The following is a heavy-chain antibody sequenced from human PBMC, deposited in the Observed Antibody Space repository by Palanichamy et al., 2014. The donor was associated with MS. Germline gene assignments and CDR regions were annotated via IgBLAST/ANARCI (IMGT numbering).Heavy chain of an antibody. CDR2: TSANGGRT. CDR1: GITFSSYA. J-gene: IGHJ5*01. Sequence: EAQLVESGGASVQPGGSLRLSCATSGITFSSYAMSWVRQAPGKGLEWVSGTSANGGRTNYADSVKGRFTMSRDNSKDTLYLEMNSLRAEDTAVYYCATSHDYRGFDSWGQGTLVTVAS. D-gene: IGHD4-11*01. V-gene: IGHV3-23*04. CDR3: ATSHDYRGFDS.